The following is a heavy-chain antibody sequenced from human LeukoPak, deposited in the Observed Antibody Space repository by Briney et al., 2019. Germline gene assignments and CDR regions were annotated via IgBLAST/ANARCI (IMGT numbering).Heavy chain of an antibody. CDR3: ARAPSEIGGYYPEYFRH. V-gene: IGHV3-74*01. CDR1: GFTFSSYR. D-gene: IGHD3-22*01. Sequence: GGSLRLSCAASGFTFSSYRMHWVRQAPGKGLVWVSRIKSDGSTNYADSVKGRFTISRDNAKNTLSLQMNSLRAEDTGVYYCARAPSEIGGYYPEYFRHWGQGTLVTVSS. J-gene: IGHJ1*01. CDR2: IKSDGST.